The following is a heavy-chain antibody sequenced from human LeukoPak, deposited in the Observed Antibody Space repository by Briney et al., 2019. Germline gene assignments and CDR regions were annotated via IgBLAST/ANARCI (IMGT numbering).Heavy chain of an antibody. CDR3: AKDLYRGAYGSGDY. J-gene: IGHJ4*02. CDR1: GFTFDDYA. D-gene: IGHD3-10*01. CDR2: ISWNSGSI. Sequence: PGRSLRLSCAASGFTFDDYAMHWVRHAPGKGLEWVSGISWNSGSIGYADSVKGRFTISGDNAKNSLYLQMNSLRAEDTALYYCAKDLYRGAYGSGDYWGQGTLVTVSS. V-gene: IGHV3-9*01.